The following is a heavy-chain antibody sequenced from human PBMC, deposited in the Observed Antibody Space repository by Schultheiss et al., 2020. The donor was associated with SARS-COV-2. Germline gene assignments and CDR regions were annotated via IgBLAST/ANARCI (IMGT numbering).Heavy chain of an antibody. J-gene: IGHJ4*02. CDR3: AKGSSWSPKGNYFDY. CDR1: GFTFSSYA. CDR2: ISSSGSTI. Sequence: GGSLRLSCAASGFTFSSYAMSWVRQAPGKGLEWVSYISSSGSTIYYADSVKGRFTISRDNSKNTLYLQMNSLRAEDTAIYYCAKGSSWSPKGNYFDYWGQGTLVTVSS. D-gene: IGHD6-13*01. V-gene: IGHV3-23*01.